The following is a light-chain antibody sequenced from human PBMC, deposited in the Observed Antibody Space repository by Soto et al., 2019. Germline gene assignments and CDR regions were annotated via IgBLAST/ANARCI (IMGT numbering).Light chain of an antibody. CDR1: QSIRRR. J-gene: IGKJ1*01. CDR3: QQYNTHPWT. Sequence: DIQMAQSPSTLSASVGGRVTITCRASQSIRRRLAWYQQKPGKAPNLLLYDASSLESGVPSRFSGGGSGTEFTLTISSLQPEDFATYYCQQYNTHPWTFGQGTKVELK. CDR2: DAS. V-gene: IGKV1-5*01.